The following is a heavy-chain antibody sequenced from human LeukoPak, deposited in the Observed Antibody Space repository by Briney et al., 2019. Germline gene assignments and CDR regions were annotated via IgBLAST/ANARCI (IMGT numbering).Heavy chain of an antibody. CDR2: IYYSGST. D-gene: IGHD2-15*01. V-gene: IGHV4-39*07. CDR3: ARGGGYCSGGGCYGNFDY. CDR1: GGSISSSSYY. J-gene: IGHJ4*02. Sequence: SETLSLTCTVSGGSISSSSYYWGWIRQPPGKGLEWIGSIYYSGSTYYNPSLKSRVTISVDTSKNQFSLKLSSVTAADTAVYYCARGGGYCSGGGCYGNFDYWGQGTLVTVSS.